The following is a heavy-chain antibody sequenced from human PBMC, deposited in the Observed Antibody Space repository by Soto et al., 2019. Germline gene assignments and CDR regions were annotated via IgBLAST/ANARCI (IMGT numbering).Heavy chain of an antibody. D-gene: IGHD2-15*01. V-gene: IGHV3-21*01. J-gene: IGHJ4*02. CDR2: ISSSSTYT. CDR1: GFTFSTST. Sequence: GGSLRLSCAASGFTFSTSTMNWVRQAPGQGLEWVSSISSSSTYTYYAASVKGRFTISRDNAKNSLYLQMNSLRAEDTAVYYCARVGSPGYCSGGYCPPPDYWGQGTLVTVSS. CDR3: ARVGSPGYCSGGYCPPPDY.